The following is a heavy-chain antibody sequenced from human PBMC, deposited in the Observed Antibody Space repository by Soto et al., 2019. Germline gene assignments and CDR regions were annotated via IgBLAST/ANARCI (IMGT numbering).Heavy chain of an antibody. D-gene: IGHD2-2*01. J-gene: IGHJ4*02. Sequence: GGSLRLSCAASGFTFSSYAMSWVRQAPGKGLEWVSAISGSGGSTYYADSVKGRFTISRDNSKNTLYLQMNSLRAEDTAVYYCAKWAAPSYQPRGGFDYWGQGTLVTVSS. CDR2: ISGSGGST. V-gene: IGHV3-23*01. CDR1: GFTFSSYA. CDR3: AKWAAPSYQPRGGFDY.